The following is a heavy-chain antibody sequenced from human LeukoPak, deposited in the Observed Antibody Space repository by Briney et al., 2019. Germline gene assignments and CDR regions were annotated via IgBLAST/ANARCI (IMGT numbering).Heavy chain of an antibody. V-gene: IGHV3-23*01. CDR3: AKSDCGGDCHLLDY. Sequence: GGSLRLSCAASGLTFSTYAMSWVRQAPGKGLEWVSHFGGSGGTIYYADSVKGRFTISRDNSKNTLYLQMNSLRAEDTAVYYCAKSDCGGDCHLLDYWGQGTLVTVSS. J-gene: IGHJ4*02. CDR1: GLTFSTYA. D-gene: IGHD2-21*02. CDR2: FGGSGGTI.